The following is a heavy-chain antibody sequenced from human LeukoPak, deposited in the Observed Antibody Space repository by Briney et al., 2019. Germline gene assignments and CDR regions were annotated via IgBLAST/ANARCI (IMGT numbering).Heavy chain of an antibody. CDR2: IYHSGST. Sequence: PSETLSLTCTVSGYSMSSNYYWGWIRQPPGKGLEWVGIIYHSGSTYYNPSLKSRVTTSLDTTKNQFSLNLSSVTAADTALYYCVRDLTFNYMDVWGKGTTVTVS. V-gene: IGHV4-38-2*02. J-gene: IGHJ6*03. CDR1: GYSMSSNYY. D-gene: IGHD2/OR15-2a*01. CDR3: VRDLTFNYMDV.